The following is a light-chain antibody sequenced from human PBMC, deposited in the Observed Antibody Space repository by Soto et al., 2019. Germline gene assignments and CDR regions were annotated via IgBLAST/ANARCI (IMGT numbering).Light chain of an antibody. CDR3: AAWDDSLSAVV. CDR2: RND. CDR1: SSNIGSNY. V-gene: IGLV1-47*01. J-gene: IGLJ2*01. Sequence: SVLTQPPSASGTPGQRVTISCSGSSSNIGSNYVYWYQQLPGSAPKLLIYRNDQRPSGVPDRFSASKSGTAASLAISGLRSEDEADYHCAAWDDSLSAVVFGGGTKVTVL.